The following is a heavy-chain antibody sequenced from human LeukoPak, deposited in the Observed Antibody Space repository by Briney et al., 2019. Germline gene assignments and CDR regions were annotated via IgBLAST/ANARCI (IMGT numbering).Heavy chain of an antibody. D-gene: IGHD3-16*01. CDR3: ARDWGRGFDY. CDR2: ISSSNSTI. J-gene: IGHJ4*02. CDR1: GFTFDDYG. V-gene: IGHV3-48*01. Sequence: QTGGSLRLSCAASGFTFDDYGMNWVRQAPGKGLEWVSYISSSNSTIFYADSVKGRFTISRDNAKNSLYLQMNSLRAEDTAVYYCARDWGRGFDYWGQGTLVTVSS.